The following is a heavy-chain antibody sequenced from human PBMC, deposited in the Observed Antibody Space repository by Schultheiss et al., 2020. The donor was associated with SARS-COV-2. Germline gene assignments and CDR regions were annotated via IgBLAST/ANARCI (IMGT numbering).Heavy chain of an antibody. CDR3: ARRRSDGNWYLDT. CDR2: IHDSGST. V-gene: IGHV4-59*08. J-gene: IGHJ4*02. D-gene: IGHD4-23*01. CDR1: GVSVSTYC. Sequence: SETLSLTCTVSGVSVSTYCWNWIRRPPGKGLEWIGFIHDSGSTNYNPSLKSRVTIPVDTSMNQFSLKLTSVTAADTAIYYCARRRSDGNWYLDTWGPGTLVTVSS.